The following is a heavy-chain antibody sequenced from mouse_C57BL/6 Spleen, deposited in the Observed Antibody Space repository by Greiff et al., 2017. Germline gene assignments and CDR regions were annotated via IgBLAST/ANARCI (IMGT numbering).Heavy chain of an antibody. V-gene: IGHV1-81*01. Sequence: VQLQQSGAELARPGASVKLSCKASGYTFTSYGISWVKPRTGQGLELIGEIYPRNGITSYNEKFKGKATVTADKASSTADMELRSLTAEDAADYLCARSDPEGYFDVWGTGTTVTVSS. CDR1: GYTFTSYG. CDR2: IYPRNGIT. J-gene: IGHJ1*03. CDR3: ARSDPEGYFDV.